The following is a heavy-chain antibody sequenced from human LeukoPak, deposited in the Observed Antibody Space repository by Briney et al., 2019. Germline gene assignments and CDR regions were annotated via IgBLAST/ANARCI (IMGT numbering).Heavy chain of an antibody. V-gene: IGHV1-18*01. CDR2: ISTNSGNT. D-gene: IGHD3-16*01. CDR1: GYSFTRNG. CDR3: ATDVNYAFDY. Sequence: ASVKVSCKPSGYSFTRNGISWVRQAPGQGLEWMGWISTNSGNTNYAQKFQDRVTLTTDTSTSTAYMELRSLRSDDTAVYYCATDVNYAFDYWGQGTLVTVSS. J-gene: IGHJ4*02.